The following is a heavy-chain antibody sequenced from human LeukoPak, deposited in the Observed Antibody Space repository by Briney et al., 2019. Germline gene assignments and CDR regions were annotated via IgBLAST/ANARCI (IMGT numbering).Heavy chain of an antibody. V-gene: IGHV5-51*01. CDR2: IYPGDSDT. Sequence: GESLKIFCKGSGYSFTSYWIGWVRQMPGKGLEWMGIIYPGDSDTRYSPSFQGQVTISADKSISTAYLQWSSLKASDTAMYYCARLDSAGYSSGWYGMDVWGQGTTVTVSS. CDR1: GYSFTSYW. CDR3: ARLDSAGYSSGWYGMDV. D-gene: IGHD6-19*01. J-gene: IGHJ6*02.